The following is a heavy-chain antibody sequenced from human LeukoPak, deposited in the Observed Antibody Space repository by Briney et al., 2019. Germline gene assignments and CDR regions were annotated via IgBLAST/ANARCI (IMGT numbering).Heavy chain of an antibody. J-gene: IGHJ4*02. Sequence: ASVKVSCKASGYTFTGYYMHWVRQAPGQGLEWMGWINPNSGGTNYAQKFQGRVTMTRDTSISTAYMELSRLRSDDTAVYYCARDLACSWYADYWGQGTLVTVSS. V-gene: IGHV1-2*02. CDR3: ARDLACSWYADY. CDR2: INPNSGGT. D-gene: IGHD6-13*01. CDR1: GYTFTGYY.